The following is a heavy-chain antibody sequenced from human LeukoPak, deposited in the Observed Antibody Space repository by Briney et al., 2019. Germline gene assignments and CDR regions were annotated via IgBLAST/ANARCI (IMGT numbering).Heavy chain of an antibody. CDR1: GFTFSSYA. D-gene: IGHD3-10*01. J-gene: IGHJ4*02. V-gene: IGHV3-23*01. CDR3: AIRHFWFGGLDY. Sequence: GGSLRLSCAASGFTFSSYAMSWVRQAPGKGLEWVSAISGSGGSTYYADSVKGRFTISRDNSKNTLYLQMNSLRAEDTAVYYCAIRHFWFGGLDYWAKGTLVTVSS. CDR2: ISGSGGST.